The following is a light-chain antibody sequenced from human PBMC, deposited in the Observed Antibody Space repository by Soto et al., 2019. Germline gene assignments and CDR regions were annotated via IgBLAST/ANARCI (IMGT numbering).Light chain of an antibody. Sequence: DIQMTQSPSTLSAFVGDRVTITCRASQSISSWLAWYQQKPGKAPKLLIYKASNLESGVPSRFSGSGSGTEFTLTISSLQTDDFATYYCQQYNSYPWTFGQGTKVEIK. CDR3: QQYNSYPWT. J-gene: IGKJ1*01. V-gene: IGKV1-5*03. CDR2: KAS. CDR1: QSISSW.